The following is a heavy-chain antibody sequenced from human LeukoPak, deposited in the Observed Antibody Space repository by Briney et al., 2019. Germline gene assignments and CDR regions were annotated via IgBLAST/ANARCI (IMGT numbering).Heavy chain of an antibody. Sequence: GGSLRLSCAVSGITLSNYGMSWVRQAPGKGLEWVAGISDSGGSTNYADSVKGRFTISRDNPKNTLYLQMNSLRAEDTAVDYCAKGAASRGYTYVANWGQGTLVTVSS. CDR3: AKGAASRGYTYVAN. D-gene: IGHD5-18*01. V-gene: IGHV3-23*01. CDR1: GITLSNYG. J-gene: IGHJ4*02. CDR2: ISDSGGST.